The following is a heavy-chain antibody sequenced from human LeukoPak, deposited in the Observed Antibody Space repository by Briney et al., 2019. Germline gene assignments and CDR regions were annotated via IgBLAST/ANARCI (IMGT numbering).Heavy chain of an antibody. J-gene: IGHJ5*02. CDR3: AASNWLDP. Sequence: HSGGSLRLSCAASGFTFSDYWMHWVRQAPGKGLVWVSRISFDGTTTYADSVKDRFTISRDNAKNTVHLQMDSLTVEDTAVYSCAASNWLDPWGQGTMVTVSS. CDR1: GFTFSDYW. CDR2: ISFDGTT. V-gene: IGHV3-74*01.